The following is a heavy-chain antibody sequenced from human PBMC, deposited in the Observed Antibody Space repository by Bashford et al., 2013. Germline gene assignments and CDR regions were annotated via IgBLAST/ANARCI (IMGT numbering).Heavy chain of an antibody. Sequence: GGSLRLSCTTSGFTFSNYAMYWVRQAPGKGLEWVALSSYDGSITDHADSVKGRFTVSRDKSRNTLYLQMSSLRPEDTAVYYCAKGRRDEYSFLTDFDYWGQGTLVTVSS. V-gene: IGHV3-30*18. D-gene: IGHD5-24*01. CDR1: GFTFSNYA. CDR2: SSYDGSIT. CDR3: AKGRRDEYSFLTDFDY. J-gene: IGHJ4*02.